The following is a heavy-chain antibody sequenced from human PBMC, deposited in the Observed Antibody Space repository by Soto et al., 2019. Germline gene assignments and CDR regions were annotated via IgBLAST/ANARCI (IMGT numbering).Heavy chain of an antibody. D-gene: IGHD5-12*01. CDR3: AKGRDIVATVGGWFDP. V-gene: IGHV3-23*01. CDR1: GFTFSSYA. J-gene: IGHJ5*02. Sequence: EVQLLESGGGLVQPGGSLRLSCAASGFTFSSYAMSWVRQAPGKGLEWVSAISGSVGSTYYADSVKGRFTISRDNSKNTLYLQMNSLRAEDTAVYYCAKGRDIVATVGGWFDPWCQGTLVTVS. CDR2: ISGSVGST.